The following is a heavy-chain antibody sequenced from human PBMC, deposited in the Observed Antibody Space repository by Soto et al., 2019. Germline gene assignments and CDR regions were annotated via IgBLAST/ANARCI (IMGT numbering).Heavy chain of an antibody. D-gene: IGHD3-10*01. J-gene: IGHJ4*02. Sequence: GESLKISCKGSGYTFTNYWIGWVRQMPGKGLEWVGIIYPGDSDTRYSPSFQGQVTISADKSISTAYLQWSSLKASDTAMYYCARLEGLYYASGSHFDYWGQGALVTVSS. CDR3: ARLEGLYYASGSHFDY. CDR1: GYTFTNYW. V-gene: IGHV5-51*01. CDR2: IYPGDSDT.